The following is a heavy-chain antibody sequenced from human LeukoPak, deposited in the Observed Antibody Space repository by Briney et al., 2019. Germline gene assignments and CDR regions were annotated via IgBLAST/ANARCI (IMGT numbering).Heavy chain of an antibody. D-gene: IGHD6-13*01. J-gene: IGHJ5*02. Sequence: GGSLRLSCGASGITFSSYSMNWVRQAPGKGLEWVSYISSSGSTKYYADSVKGRFTISRDNARNSLYLQLSSLRAEDTAMYYCARGGIAATGTSGLWNWFDPWGQGTLVTVSS. V-gene: IGHV3-48*01. CDR2: ISSSGSTK. CDR3: ARGGIAATGTSGLWNWFDP. CDR1: GITFSSYS.